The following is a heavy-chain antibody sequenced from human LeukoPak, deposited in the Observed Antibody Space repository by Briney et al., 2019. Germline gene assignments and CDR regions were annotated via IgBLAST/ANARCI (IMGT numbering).Heavy chain of an antibody. Sequence: PGGSLRLSGAASGFTFSSYAMSWVRQAPGKGLEWVSAISGSGGSTYYADSVKGRFTISRDNSKNTLYLQMNSLRAEDTAVYYCAKVYGESWMLYYFDYWGQGTLVTVSS. CDR2: ISGSGGST. V-gene: IGHV3-23*01. CDR1: GFTFSSYA. D-gene: IGHD4-17*01. CDR3: AKVYGESWMLYYFDY. J-gene: IGHJ4*02.